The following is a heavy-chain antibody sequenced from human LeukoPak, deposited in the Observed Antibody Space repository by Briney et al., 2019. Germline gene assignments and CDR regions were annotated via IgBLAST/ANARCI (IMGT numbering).Heavy chain of an antibody. CDR1: EITFSSCS. D-gene: IGHD3-10*01. CDR3: ARGGGSGKGDYFDF. Sequence: PGGSLRLSCAASEITFSSCSMNWVRQAPGKGLEWLSYINIDSGGIKYADSVKGRFIISRDNGKNSLYLQMSSLRDEDTAVYYCARGGGSGKGDYFDFWGQGTLVTVSS. J-gene: IGHJ4*02. CDR2: INIDSGGI. V-gene: IGHV3-48*02.